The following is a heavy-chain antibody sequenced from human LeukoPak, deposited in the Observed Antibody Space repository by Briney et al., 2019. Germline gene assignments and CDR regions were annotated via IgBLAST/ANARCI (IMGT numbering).Heavy chain of an antibody. V-gene: IGHV3-48*01. D-gene: IGHD6-13*01. J-gene: IGHJ4*02. CDR2: ISGSSSTI. CDR3: ASEGIAAAGTVDY. CDR1: GFTFSSYS. Sequence: GGSPRLSCAASGFTFSSYSMNWVRQAPGKGLEWVSYISGSSSTIYYADSVKGRFTISRDNAKNSLYLQMNSLRAEDTAVYYCASEGIAAAGTVDYWGQGTLVTVSS.